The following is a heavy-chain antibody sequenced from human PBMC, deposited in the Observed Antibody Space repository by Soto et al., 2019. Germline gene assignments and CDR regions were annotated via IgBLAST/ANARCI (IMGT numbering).Heavy chain of an antibody. V-gene: IGHV1-69*01. CDR2: IIPLFGTT. J-gene: IGHJ5*02. Sequence: QVQLVQSGSEVKMPGSSVKVSCKTSGGTFSRHAINWVRQAPGQGLEWMGGIIPLFGTTNYAQKFKGRVTISADESTSTAYMELSSLTSEDAAVYYCARAAIHGSSWYFGFDPWGQGTLVTASS. CDR1: GGTFSRHA. CDR3: ARAAIHGSSWYFGFDP. D-gene: IGHD6-13*01.